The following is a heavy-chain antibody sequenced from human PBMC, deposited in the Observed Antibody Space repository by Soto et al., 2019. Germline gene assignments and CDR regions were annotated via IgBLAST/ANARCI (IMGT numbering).Heavy chain of an antibody. Sequence: QVQLVQSGGEVKKPGASVKVSCKASDYTFANYAISWVREAPGQGPEWMGWISGYNGNTDYAQKFQGRLTMTTDTSTSTAYMELRSLESDDTAIYYCARDCHGVGCYPIYWRQGTLVTVSS. CDR1: DYTFANYA. V-gene: IGHV1-18*01. CDR3: ARDCHGVGCYPIY. CDR2: ISGYNGNT. D-gene: IGHD2-8*01. J-gene: IGHJ4*02.